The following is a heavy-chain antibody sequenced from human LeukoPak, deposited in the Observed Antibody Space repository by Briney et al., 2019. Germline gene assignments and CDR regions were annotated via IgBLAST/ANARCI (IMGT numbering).Heavy chain of an antibody. J-gene: IGHJ4*02. V-gene: IGHV4-59*01. CDR3: ARDKEGWLPDH. D-gene: IGHD3-22*01. Sequence: SETLSLTCTVSGGSISSYYWTWIRQPPGKGLEWIGCIYYSGSTNYNPSLKSRVTISVDTSKNQFSLKLSSVTAADTAVYYCARDKEGWLPDHWGQGTLVTVSS. CDR2: IYYSGST. CDR1: GGSISSYY.